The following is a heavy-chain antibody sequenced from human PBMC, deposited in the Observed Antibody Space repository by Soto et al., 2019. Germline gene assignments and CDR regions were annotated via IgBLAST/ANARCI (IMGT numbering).Heavy chain of an antibody. D-gene: IGHD6-13*01. CDR2: IKSKTDGGTT. CDR3: TSRPRSSSWYPLGRYYGMDV. CDR1: GFTFSNAW. J-gene: IGHJ6*02. Sequence: VQLVESGGGLVKPGGSLRLSCAASGFTFSNAWMNWVRQAPGKGLEWVGRIKSKTDGGTTDYAAPVKGRFTISRDDSKNTLYLQMNSLKTEDTAVYYCTSRPRSSSWYPLGRYYGMDVWGQGTTVTVSS. V-gene: IGHV3-15*07.